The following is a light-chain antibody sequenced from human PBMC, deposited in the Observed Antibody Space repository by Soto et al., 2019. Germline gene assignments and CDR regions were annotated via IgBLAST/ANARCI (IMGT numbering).Light chain of an antibody. CDR3: QQYYVWPLT. CDR2: GPS. CDR1: QSVGSK. Sequence: DIVMTQSPGSLSVSPGEGATLSCKASQSVGSKLAWYQQKHGQAPRLVIYGPSTRATGISARFSGSGSGTEFTLTISSLQSEDSAVYYCQQYYVWPLTFGPGTKVDIK. J-gene: IGKJ3*01. V-gene: IGKV3-15*01.